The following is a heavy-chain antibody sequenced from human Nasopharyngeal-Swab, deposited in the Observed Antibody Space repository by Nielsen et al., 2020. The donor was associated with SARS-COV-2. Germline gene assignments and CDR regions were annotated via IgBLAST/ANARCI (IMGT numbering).Heavy chain of an antibody. CDR1: GFTFSSDA. CDR3: ARPYSGSYWSYFDY. V-gene: IGHV3-30-3*01. D-gene: IGHD1-26*01. J-gene: IGHJ4*02. Sequence: GAALKISCAASGFTFSSDAMHWGRQAPGKGLEWVAVISYDGSNKYYADSVKGRFTISRDNSKNTLYLQMNSLRAEDTAVYYCARPYSGSYWSYFDYWGQGTLVTVSS. CDR2: ISYDGSNK.